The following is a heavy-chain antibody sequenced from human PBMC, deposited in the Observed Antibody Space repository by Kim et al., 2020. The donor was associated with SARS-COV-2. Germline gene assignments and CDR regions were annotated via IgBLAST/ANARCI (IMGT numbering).Heavy chain of an antibody. CDR2: INHSGST. Sequence: SETLSLTCAVYGGSFSGYYWSWIRQPPGKGLEWIGEINHSGSTNYNPSLKSRVTISVDTSKNQFSLKLSSVTAADTAVYYCARVPENHYYGSGSYPWFDPWGQGTLVTVSS. CDR3: ARVPENHYYGSGSYPWFDP. J-gene: IGHJ5*02. V-gene: IGHV4-34*01. D-gene: IGHD3-10*01. CDR1: GGSFSGYY.